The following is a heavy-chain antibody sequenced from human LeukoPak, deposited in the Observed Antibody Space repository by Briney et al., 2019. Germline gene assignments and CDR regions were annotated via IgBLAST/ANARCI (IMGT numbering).Heavy chain of an antibody. CDR3: ARDFRADFWSGYLVY. V-gene: IGHV1-69*05. CDR1: GGTFSSSA. CDR2: IIPIFGTA. D-gene: IGHD3-3*01. Sequence: ASVKVSCKASGGTFSSSAISWVRQAPGQGLEWMGGIIPIFGTANYAQKFQGRVTITTDESTSTAYMELSSLRSEDTAVYYCARDFRADFWSGYLVYWGQGTLVTVSS. J-gene: IGHJ4*02.